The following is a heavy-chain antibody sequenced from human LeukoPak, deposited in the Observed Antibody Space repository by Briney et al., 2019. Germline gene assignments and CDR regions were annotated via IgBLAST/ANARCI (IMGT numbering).Heavy chain of an antibody. CDR2: IHYSGST. V-gene: IGHV4-59*04. CDR3: ATSDTVSTYNWFDP. D-gene: IGHD5/OR15-5a*01. Sequence: SETLSLTCTVSGGSISSYYWSWIRRPPGKGLEWIGNIHYSGSTYYNPSLKSRVTISVDTSKNQFSLNLSSLTAADTAVYYCATSDTVSTYNWFDPWGQGTLVTVSS. CDR1: GGSISSYY. J-gene: IGHJ5*02.